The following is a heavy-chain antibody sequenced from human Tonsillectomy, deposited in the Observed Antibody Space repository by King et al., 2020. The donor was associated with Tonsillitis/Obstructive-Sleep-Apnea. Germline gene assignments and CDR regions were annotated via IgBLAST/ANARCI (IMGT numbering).Heavy chain of an antibody. CDR2: IYPADSDT. CDR3: ARRKAYSAYFDY. D-gene: IGHD1-26*01. J-gene: IGHJ4*02. V-gene: IGHV5-51*03. Sequence: QLVQSGAEVKKPGESLKISCKASGYNFSIQWIGWVRQMPGKGLEWMGYIYPADSDTRYSPSFQGQVTISADKSITTAYLQWSSLRASDTAMYYCARRKAYSAYFDYWGQGTLVTVSS. CDR1: GYNFSIQW.